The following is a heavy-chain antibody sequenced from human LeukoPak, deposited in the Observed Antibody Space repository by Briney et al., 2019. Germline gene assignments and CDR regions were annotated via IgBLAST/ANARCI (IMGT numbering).Heavy chain of an antibody. V-gene: IGHV3-23*01. Sequence: GGSLRLSCAASGFIFSSYAMSWVRQAPGKGLEWVSAISGGGATYYADSVKGRFTISRDNSKNTLYLQMNSLRAEDTAVYYCAKSYSNSRRDAFDIWGQGTMSPSLQ. CDR1: GFIFSSYA. D-gene: IGHD6-6*01. CDR3: AKSYSNSRRDAFDI. CDR2: ISGGGAT. J-gene: IGHJ3*02.